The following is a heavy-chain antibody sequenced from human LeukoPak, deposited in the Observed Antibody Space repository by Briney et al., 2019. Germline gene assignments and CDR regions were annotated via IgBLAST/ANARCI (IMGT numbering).Heavy chain of an antibody. D-gene: IGHD3/OR15-3a*01. Sequence: GGSLRLSCAASGFTFSSFGMHWVRQAPGKGLEWVAVILYDGSNKYYADSVKGRFTISRDNSKNTLYLQMNSLRAEDTAVYYCAKVGWTKTPHSHDAFDIWGQGTMVTVSS. V-gene: IGHV3-30*18. J-gene: IGHJ3*02. CDR2: ILYDGSNK. CDR1: GFTFSSFG. CDR3: AKVGWTKTPHSHDAFDI.